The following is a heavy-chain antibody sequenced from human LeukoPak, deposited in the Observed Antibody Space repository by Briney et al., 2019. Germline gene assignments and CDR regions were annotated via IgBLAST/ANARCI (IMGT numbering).Heavy chain of an antibody. CDR1: GGSFSGYY. V-gene: IGHV4-34*01. Sequence: SETLSLTCAVYGGSFSGYYWSWIRQPPGKGLEWIGEINHSGSTNYNPSLKSRVTISVDTSKKQFSLKLSSVTAADTAVYYCARGIVGARVAPTRGAFDIWGQGTMVTVSS. D-gene: IGHD1-26*01. CDR2: INHSGST. CDR3: ARGIVGARVAPTRGAFDI. J-gene: IGHJ3*02.